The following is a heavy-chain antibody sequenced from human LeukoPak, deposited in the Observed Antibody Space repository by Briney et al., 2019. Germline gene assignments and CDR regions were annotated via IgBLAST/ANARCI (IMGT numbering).Heavy chain of an antibody. D-gene: IGHD6-13*01. Sequence: GGSLRRSCAASGFPFSNYWMNWVRQAPGKGLVWVSRVNSDGSTTNYADSVKGRFTISRDNAENTLYMRMNSLRPEDTAVYYCARGYYSSSRFDSWGQGTLVTVSS. CDR2: VNSDGSTT. CDR1: GFPFSNYW. CDR3: ARGYYSSSRFDS. J-gene: IGHJ4*02. V-gene: IGHV3-74*01.